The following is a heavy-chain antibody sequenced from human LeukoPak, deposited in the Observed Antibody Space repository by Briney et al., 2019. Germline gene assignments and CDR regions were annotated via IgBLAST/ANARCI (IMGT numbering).Heavy chain of an antibody. J-gene: IGHJ6*03. V-gene: IGHV3-21*01. CDR1: GFTFSNYN. CDR3: ARDPYSGSYGDYYYYYMDV. CDR2: FTSTSSYI. D-gene: IGHD1-26*01. Sequence: GGSLRLSCAASGFTFSNYNMNWVRQAPGKGLEWVSSFTSTSSYIYYADSVKGRFTISRDNAENSLYLQMNSLRAEDTAVYYCARDPYSGSYGDYYYYYMDVWGKGTTVTISS.